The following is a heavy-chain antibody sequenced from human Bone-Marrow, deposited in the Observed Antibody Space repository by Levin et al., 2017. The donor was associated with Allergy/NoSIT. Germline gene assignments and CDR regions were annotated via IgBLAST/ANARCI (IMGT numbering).Heavy chain of an antibody. V-gene: IGHV3-7*04. Sequence: PAGGSLRLSCAASGFTFSDSWMSWVRQAPGKGLEWVANIKEDGSEEYYNDSVKGRFTISRDNIKSSLYLQMNSLRAEDTAIYYCARYFNSGWIIYFDSWGQGTLVTVSS. CDR2: IKEDGSEE. CDR1: GFTFSDSW. CDR3: ARYFNSGWIIYFDS. D-gene: IGHD5-12*01. J-gene: IGHJ4*02.